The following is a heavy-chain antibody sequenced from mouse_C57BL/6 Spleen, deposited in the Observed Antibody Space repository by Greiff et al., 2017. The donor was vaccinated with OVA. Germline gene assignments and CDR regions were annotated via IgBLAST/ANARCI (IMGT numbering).Heavy chain of an antibody. CDR1: GYTFTSYW. Sequence: VQLQQPGAELVKPGASVKLSCKASGYTFTSYWMHWVKQRPGQGLEWIGMIHPNSGSTNYNEKFKSKATLTVDKSSSTAYMQLSSLTSEDSAVYYGARVDYDGYFDYWGQGTTRTVSS. J-gene: IGHJ2*01. CDR2: IHPNSGST. V-gene: IGHV1-64*01. CDR3: ARVDYDGYFDY. D-gene: IGHD2-4*01.